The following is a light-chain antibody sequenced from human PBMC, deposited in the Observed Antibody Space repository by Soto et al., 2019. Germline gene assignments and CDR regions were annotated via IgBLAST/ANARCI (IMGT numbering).Light chain of an antibody. CDR3: QQYGSSRWT. Sequence: EIVLTQSPGTLSLSPGERVTLSCRASQSVSSTYLAWYQQRSGQAPRLLIYGTSSRATSIPDRFSGSGSGTDFSLTITRLEPEDFAVYYCQQYGSSRWTFGQGTKVEIK. CDR1: QSVSSTY. V-gene: IGKV3-20*01. CDR2: GTS. J-gene: IGKJ1*01.